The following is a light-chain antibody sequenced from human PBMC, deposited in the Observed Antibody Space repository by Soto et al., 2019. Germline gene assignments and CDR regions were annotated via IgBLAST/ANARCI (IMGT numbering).Light chain of an antibody. J-gene: IGLJ2*01. CDR3: AAWDDSLSVGV. CDR2: RND. CDR1: SSNIGYNF. V-gene: IGLV1-47*01. Sequence: QSVLTQPPSASGTPGQRVTISCSGSSSNIGYNFVYWYQQVPGTAPKLRIYRNDQRPSGVPDRFSGSKSGTSASLAISGLRSEDEADYYCAAWDDSLSVGVFGGWTKLTVL.